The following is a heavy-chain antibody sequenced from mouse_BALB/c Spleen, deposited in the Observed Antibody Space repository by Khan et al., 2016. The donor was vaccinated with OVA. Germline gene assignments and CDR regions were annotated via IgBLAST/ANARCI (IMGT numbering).Heavy chain of an antibody. V-gene: IGHV5-6*01. D-gene: IGHD4-1*01. J-gene: IGHJ3*01. CDR2: MSSGGDYT. CDR3: ASHLTGSFAY. CDR1: GFTFCSYS. Sequence: EVELVESGGDLVKPGGSLKLSCAASGFTFCSYSMSWVRQIPDKRLEWVATMSSGGDYTYYPDSVKGRFTISSDNAKNTLYLQMSSLKSEDTAMYYCASHLTGSFAYWGQGTLVTVSA.